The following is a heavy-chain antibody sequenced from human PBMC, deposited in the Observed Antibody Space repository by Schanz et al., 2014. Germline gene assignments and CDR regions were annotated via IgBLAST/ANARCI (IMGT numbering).Heavy chain of an antibody. CDR2: INWSDGGST. CDR1: GFTFENYA. Sequence: EVQLVESGGGVVRPGGSLRLSCAASGFTFENYALTWVRQVPGKGLEWVSRINWSDGGSTGYADSVRGRFTISRDNAKNSLYLQMTSLRAEDTAVYYCAKYRGYYRVSGSYRELEYWGQGTLVTVSS. J-gene: IGHJ4*02. CDR3: AKYRGYYRVSGSYRELEY. V-gene: IGHV3-20*04. D-gene: IGHD3-10*01.